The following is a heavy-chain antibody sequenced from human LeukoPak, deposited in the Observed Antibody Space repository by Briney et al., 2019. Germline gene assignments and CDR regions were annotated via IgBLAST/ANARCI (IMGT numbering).Heavy chain of an antibody. Sequence: ASVKVSCKASGYTFTGYYMHWVRQAPGQGLEWMGWINPNSGGTNYAQKFQGWVTMTRDTSISTAYMELSRLRSVDTAVYYCARGRRVVVPAVKGDWFDPWGQGTLVTVSS. V-gene: IGHV1-2*04. CDR2: INPNSGGT. CDR1: GYTFTGYY. CDR3: ARGRRVVVPAVKGDWFDP. J-gene: IGHJ5*02. D-gene: IGHD2-2*01.